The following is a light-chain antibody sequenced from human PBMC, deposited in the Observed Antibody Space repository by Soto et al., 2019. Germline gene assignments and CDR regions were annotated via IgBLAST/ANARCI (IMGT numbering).Light chain of an antibody. V-gene: IGLV2-14*01. J-gene: IGLJ1*01. CDR2: EVS. Sequence: SALTQPASVSGSPGQSITISCTGTSSDVGGYNYVSWYQQHPGKAPKLMIYEVSNRPSGVSNRFSGSKSGNTASLTISGLQADDEADYYCSSYTSSSIVFGTGTKLPVL. CDR3: SSYTSSSIV. CDR1: SSDVGGYNY.